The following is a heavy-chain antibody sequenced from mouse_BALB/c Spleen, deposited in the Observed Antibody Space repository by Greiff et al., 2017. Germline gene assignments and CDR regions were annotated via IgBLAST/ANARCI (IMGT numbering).Heavy chain of an antibody. CDR3: TRSGTTATMDY. Sequence: VQLQQPGAELVRPGASVKLSCKASGYTFTSYWINWVKQRPGQGLEWIGNIYPSDSYTNYNQKFKDKATLTVDKSSSTAYMQLSSPTSEDSAVYYCTRSGTTATMDYWGQGTSVTVSS. D-gene: IGHD1-2*01. J-gene: IGHJ4*01. V-gene: IGHV1-69*02. CDR1: GYTFTSYW. CDR2: IYPSDSYT.